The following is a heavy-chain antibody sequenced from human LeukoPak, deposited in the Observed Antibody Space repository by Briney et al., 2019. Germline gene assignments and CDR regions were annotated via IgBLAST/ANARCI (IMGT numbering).Heavy chain of an antibody. Sequence: SQTLSLTCTVSGGSISSGSYYWSWIRQPAGKGLEWIGRIYTSGSTNYNPSLRSRVTISVDTSKNQFSLTLSSVTAADTAVYYCARLTTVTPRTAFDIWGQGTLVTVSS. CDR2: IYTSGST. CDR3: ARLTTVTPRTAFDI. CDR1: GGSISSGSYY. V-gene: IGHV4-61*02. D-gene: IGHD4-17*01. J-gene: IGHJ3*02.